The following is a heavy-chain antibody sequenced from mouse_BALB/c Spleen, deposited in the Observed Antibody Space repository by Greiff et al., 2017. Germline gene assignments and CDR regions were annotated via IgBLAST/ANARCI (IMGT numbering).Heavy chain of an antibody. D-gene: IGHD2-10*02. CDR2: INSNGGST. V-gene: IGHV5-6-2*01. Sequence: EVQLVESGGGLVKLGGSLKLSCAASGFTFSSYYMSWVRQTPEKRLELVAAINSNGGSTYYPDTVKGRFTIFRDNAKNTLYLQMSSLKSEDTALYYCARREYGNYGYWYFDVWGAGTTVTVSS. CDR3: ARREYGNYGYWYFDV. J-gene: IGHJ1*01. CDR1: GFTFSSYY.